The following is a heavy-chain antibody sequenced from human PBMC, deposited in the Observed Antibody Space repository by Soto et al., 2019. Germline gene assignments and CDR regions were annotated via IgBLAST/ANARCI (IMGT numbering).Heavy chain of an antibody. D-gene: IGHD3-22*01. CDR2: INHSGST. CDR1: GGSFSGYY. V-gene: IGHV4-34*01. Sequence: SETLSLTCAVYGGSFSGYYWSWIRQPPGKGLEWIGEINHSGSTNYNPSLKSRVTISVDTSKNQFSLKLSSVTAADTAVYYCARGVEKRDYDSSGYYFDYWGQGTLVTVSS. J-gene: IGHJ4*02. CDR3: ARGVEKRDYDSSGYYFDY.